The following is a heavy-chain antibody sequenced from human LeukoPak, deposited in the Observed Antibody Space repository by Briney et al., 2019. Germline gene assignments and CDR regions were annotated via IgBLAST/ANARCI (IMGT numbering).Heavy chain of an antibody. D-gene: IGHD3-3*01. V-gene: IGHV3-23*01. CDR2: ISGAGGGT. J-gene: IGHJ5*02. Sequence: GGSLRLSCAASGFTFSSYAMSWVRQAPGKGLEWVSAISGAGGGTYYADSVKGRFTISRDNSKNTLYLQMNSLRAEDTAVHYCAGGGGLRFLEWSHWFDPWGQGTLVTVSS. CDR3: AGGGGLRFLEWSHWFDP. CDR1: GFTFSSYA.